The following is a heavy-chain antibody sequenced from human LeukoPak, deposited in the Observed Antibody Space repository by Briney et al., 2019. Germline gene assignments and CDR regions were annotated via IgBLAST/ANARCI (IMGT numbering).Heavy chain of an antibody. D-gene: IGHD6-25*01. J-gene: IGHJ6*02. CDR2: VIPMFGTS. V-gene: IGHV1-69*13. CDR1: GGTFSDFG. CDR3: ARDAATGTSSEYYAMDV. Sequence: ASVKVSCKPSGGTFSDFGFSWVRQAPGQGLEWMGGVIPMFGTSHYAQKFQGRVTITADESTSTTFMELSSLRSEDTAVYYCARDAATGTSSEYYAMDVWGQGSTVIVSS.